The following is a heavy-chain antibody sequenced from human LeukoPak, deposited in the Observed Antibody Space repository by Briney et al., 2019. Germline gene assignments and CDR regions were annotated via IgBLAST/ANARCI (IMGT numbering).Heavy chain of an antibody. Sequence: GGSLRFSCAASGFTFNTYGMSWVRQAPGKGLEWVSGISGSGGATYYADSVKGRFTVSRDNAKNSLYLQMNSLRAEDTAVYYCARAVTMVRGFRAFDPWGQGTLVTVSS. D-gene: IGHD3-10*01. V-gene: IGHV3-23*01. CDR2: ISGSGGAT. J-gene: IGHJ5*02. CDR1: GFTFNTYG. CDR3: ARAVTMVRGFRAFDP.